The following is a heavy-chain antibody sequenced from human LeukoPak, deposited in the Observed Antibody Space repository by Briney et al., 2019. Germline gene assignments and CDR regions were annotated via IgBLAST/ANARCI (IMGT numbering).Heavy chain of an antibody. CDR3: ALIAVDWQQPFDY. D-gene: IGHD6-13*01. Sequence: GGSLRLSRAASGFSFSRYTMSWVRQAPGKGLGWISYISSCSTTIKYADSVKGRFIISRDNAKNSVYLQMNSLRAEDTAVYYCALIAVDWQQPFDYWGQGTLVTVSS. CDR1: GFSFSRYT. J-gene: IGHJ4*02. V-gene: IGHV3-48*01. CDR2: ISSCSTTI.